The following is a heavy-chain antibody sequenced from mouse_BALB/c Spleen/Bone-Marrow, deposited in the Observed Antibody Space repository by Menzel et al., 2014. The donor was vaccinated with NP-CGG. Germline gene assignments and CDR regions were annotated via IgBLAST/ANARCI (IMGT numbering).Heavy chain of an antibody. CDR3: ARGGDSLLRLRSMDY. J-gene: IGHJ4*01. CDR1: GFTFSDYY. CDR2: ISNGGGST. V-gene: IGHV5-12*02. Sequence: VMLVESGGGLVQPGGSLKLSCATSGFTFSDYYIYWVRQTPEKRLEWVAYISNGGGSTYYPDTVKGRFTIARDNAKNTLYLQMSRLKSEDTAVYYCARGGDSLLRLRSMDYWGQGTSVTVSS. D-gene: IGHD1-2*01.